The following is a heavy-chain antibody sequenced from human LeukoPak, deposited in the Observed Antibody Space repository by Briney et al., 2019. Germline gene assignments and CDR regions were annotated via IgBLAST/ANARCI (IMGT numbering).Heavy chain of an antibody. CDR3: ARHLRVRGVVRAYYYMDV. Sequence: SETLSLTCAVYGGSFSGYYWSWIRQPPGKGLEWIGEINHSGSTNYNPSLKSRVTISVDTSKNQFSLKLSSVTAADTAVYYCARHLRVRGVVRAYYYMDVWGKGTTVTISS. CDR1: GGSFSGYY. CDR2: INHSGST. V-gene: IGHV4-34*01. J-gene: IGHJ6*03. D-gene: IGHD3-10*01.